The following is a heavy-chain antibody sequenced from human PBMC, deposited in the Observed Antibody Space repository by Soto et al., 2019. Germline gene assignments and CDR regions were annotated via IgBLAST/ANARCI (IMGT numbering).Heavy chain of an antibody. D-gene: IGHD3-9*01. CDR2: ISGGGGST. V-gene: IGHV3-23*04. CDR1: GFTFSLSA. J-gene: IGHJ4*02. Sequence: EVQLVESGGGFVQPGASLRLSCAASGFTFSLSAMSWVRQAPGRGLEWVSSISGGGGSTDYAESVKGRFTISRDKSKXXXXXXXXXXXXEDTAVYYCAKGPEYDILTGCDFWGQGALVTVSS. CDR3: AKGPEYDILTGCDF.